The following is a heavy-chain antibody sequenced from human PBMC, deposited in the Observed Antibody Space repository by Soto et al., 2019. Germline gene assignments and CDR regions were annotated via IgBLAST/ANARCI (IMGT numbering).Heavy chain of an antibody. CDR3: ARVKDTAMGPDGMDV. J-gene: IGHJ6*02. CDR2: INPNSGGT. CDR1: GYTFTGYY. Sequence: GASVKVSCKASGYTFTGYYMHWVRQAPGQGLEWMGWINPNSGGTNYAQKFQGWVTMTRDTSISTAYMELSRLRSDDTAVYYCARVKDTAMGPDGMDVWGQGTTVTVS. V-gene: IGHV1-2*04. D-gene: IGHD5-18*01.